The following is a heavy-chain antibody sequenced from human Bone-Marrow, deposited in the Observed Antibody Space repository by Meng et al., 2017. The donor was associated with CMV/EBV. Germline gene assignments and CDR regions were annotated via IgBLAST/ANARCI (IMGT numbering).Heavy chain of an antibody. CDR3: ARVGYCSSTSCYSPWNYFDY. Sequence: FSDYYMSWIRQAPGKGLEWVSYISSGGSTIYYADSVKGRFTISRDNAKNSLYLQMNSLRAEDTAVYYCARVGYCSSTSCYSPWNYFDYWGQGTLVTVSS. D-gene: IGHD2-2*01. J-gene: IGHJ4*02. V-gene: IGHV3-11*04. CDR2: ISSGGSTI. CDR1: FSDYY.